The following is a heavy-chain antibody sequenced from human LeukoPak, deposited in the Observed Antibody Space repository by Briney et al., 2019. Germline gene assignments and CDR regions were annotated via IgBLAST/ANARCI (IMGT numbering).Heavy chain of an antibody. D-gene: IGHD2-15*01. CDR1: GFTFSSYG. V-gene: IGHV3-33*01. Sequence: GGSLRLSCAASGFTFSSYGMHWVRQAPGKGLEWVAVIWYDGSNKYYADSVKGRFTISRDDSKKSLYVQMNSLKTEDTAVYYCSRGFCSGSTCYSGDYWGQGTLVTVSS. CDR2: IWYDGSNK. CDR3: SRGFCSGSTCYSGDY. J-gene: IGHJ4*02.